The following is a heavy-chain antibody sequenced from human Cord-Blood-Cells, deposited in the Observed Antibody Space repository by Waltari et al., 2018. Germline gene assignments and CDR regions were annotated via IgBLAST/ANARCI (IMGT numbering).Heavy chain of an antibody. J-gene: IGHJ3*02. CDR2: INQSGST. Sequence: QVQLQQWGAGLLKPSETLSLTCAVYGGSFSGYYWSWIRQPPGKGLEWIGEINQSGSTNYNPSLKSRVTISVDTSKNQFSLKLSSVTAADTAVYYCARASSLYCSSTSCYDAFDIWGQGTMVTVSS. V-gene: IGHV4-34*01. D-gene: IGHD2-2*01. CDR3: ARASSLYCSSTSCYDAFDI. CDR1: GGSFSGYY.